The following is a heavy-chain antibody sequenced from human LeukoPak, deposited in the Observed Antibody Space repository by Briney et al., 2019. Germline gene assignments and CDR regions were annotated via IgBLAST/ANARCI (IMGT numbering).Heavy chain of an antibody. J-gene: IGHJ4*02. CDR1: GGSISSGGYY. CDR2: IYYSGST. V-gene: IGHV4-31*03. D-gene: IGHD3-10*01. CDR3: ARGSIGSPPDYYGSGSDTYYFDY. Sequence: SETLSLTCTVSGGSISSGGYYWSWIRQHPGKGLEWIGYIYYSGSTYYNPSLKSRVTISVDTSKNQFSLKLSSVTAADTAVYYCARGSIGSPPDYYGSGSDTYYFDYWGQGTPVTVSS.